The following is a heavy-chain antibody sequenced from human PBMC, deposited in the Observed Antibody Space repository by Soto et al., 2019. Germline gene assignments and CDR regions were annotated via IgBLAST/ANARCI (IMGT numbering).Heavy chain of an antibody. D-gene: IGHD2-2*01. Sequence: QVQLVQSGAEVKKPGASVKVSCKASGYTFTGYDMHWVRQAPGQGLEWMGWINPNSGGTNYAQKFQGWVTMTRDTSISTAYMELSSLRSDDTAVYYCARSHCSSISCYVGSWDYWGQGTLVTVSS. V-gene: IGHV1-2*04. CDR1: GYTFTGYD. CDR2: INPNSGGT. J-gene: IGHJ4*02. CDR3: ARSHCSSISCYVGSWDY.